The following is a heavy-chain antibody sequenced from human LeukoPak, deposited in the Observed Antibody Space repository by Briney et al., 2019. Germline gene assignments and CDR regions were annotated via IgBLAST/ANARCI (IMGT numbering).Heavy chain of an antibody. J-gene: IGHJ5*02. D-gene: IGHD6-13*01. CDR1: GFTFDDYG. CDR2: INWNGGST. V-gene: IGHV3-20*04. CDR3: AKEYSTWVIAAALHWFDP. Sequence: GGSLRLSCAASGFTFDDYGMSWVRQAPGKGLEWVSGINWNGGSTGYADSVKGRFTISRDNAKNTLYLQMNSLRAEDTAVYYCAKEYSTWVIAAALHWFDPWGQGTLVTVSS.